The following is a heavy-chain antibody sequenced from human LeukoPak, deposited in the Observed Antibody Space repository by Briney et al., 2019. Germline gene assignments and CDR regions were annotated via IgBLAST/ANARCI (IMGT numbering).Heavy chain of an antibody. V-gene: IGHV4-38-2*02. Sequence: SETLSLTCTVSGYSISSGYYWGWIRQPPGKGLEWIGSIYYSGSTYYNPSLKSRVTISVDTSKNQFSLKLSSVTAADTAVYYCARGGLRYYFDYWGQGTLVTVSS. CDR1: GYSISSGYY. CDR2: IYYSGST. J-gene: IGHJ4*02. D-gene: IGHD5/OR15-5a*01. CDR3: ARGGLRYYFDY.